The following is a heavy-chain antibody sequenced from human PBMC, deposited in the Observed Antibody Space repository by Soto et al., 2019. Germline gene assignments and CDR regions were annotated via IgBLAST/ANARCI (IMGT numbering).Heavy chain of an antibody. CDR1: DGSISSQF. Sequence: LVMQSDTCTVADGSISSQFWSWIRQTPGKGLEWIGYIYHSGSTSYNPSLKSRVTISIDTSRKQFSLKLSSVTAADTAGYYCARTGSGGGYWGQGTRRSVSS. D-gene: IGHD2-15*01. CDR3: ARTGSGGGY. V-gene: IGHV4-59*11. CDR2: IYHSGST. J-gene: IGHJ4*02.